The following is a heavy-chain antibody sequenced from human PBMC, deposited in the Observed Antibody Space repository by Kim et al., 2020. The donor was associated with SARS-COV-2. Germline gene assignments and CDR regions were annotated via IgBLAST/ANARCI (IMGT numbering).Heavy chain of an antibody. CDR3: ARDPGSGDGYKMKYYYYYGMDV. CDR1: GGTFSSYT. CDR2: IIPILGIA. V-gene: IGHV1-69*04. J-gene: IGHJ6*02. D-gene: IGHD5-12*01. Sequence: SVKVSCKASGGTFSSYTISWVRQAPGQGLEWMGRIIPILGIANYAQKFQGRVTITADKSTSTAYMELSSLRSEDTAVYYCARDPGSGDGYKMKYYYYYGMDVWGQGTTVTVSS.